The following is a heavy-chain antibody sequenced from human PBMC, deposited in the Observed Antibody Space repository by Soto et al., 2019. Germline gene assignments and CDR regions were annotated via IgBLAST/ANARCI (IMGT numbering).Heavy chain of an antibody. D-gene: IGHD2-15*01. CDR2: ISYSGSA. J-gene: IGHJ4*02. Sequence: SETLSLTCTVSGGSISSGNYYWSWIRQPPGKGLEWIGFISYSGSAYYNPSLKSRVTISVDTSKNQFSLNLSFVTAADTAVYYCATMGSPATGLYYFDYWGQGTLVTVSS. V-gene: IGHV4-30-4*01. CDR3: ATMGSPATGLYYFDY. CDR1: GGSISSGNYY.